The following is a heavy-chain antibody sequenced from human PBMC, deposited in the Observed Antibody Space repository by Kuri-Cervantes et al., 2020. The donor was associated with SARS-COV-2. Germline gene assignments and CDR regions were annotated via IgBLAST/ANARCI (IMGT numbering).Heavy chain of an antibody. D-gene: IGHD3-10*01. V-gene: IGHV3-13*01. CDR3: ARERGDLDFDY. J-gene: IGHJ4*02. CDR1: GFTFSSYD. Sequence: LSLTCAASGFTFSSYDMHWVRQATGKGLEWVSAIGTAGDTYYPDSVKGRFTISRDNAENSLYLQMNSLRADDTAVYYCARERGDLDFDYWGQGTLVTVSS. CDR2: IGTAGDT.